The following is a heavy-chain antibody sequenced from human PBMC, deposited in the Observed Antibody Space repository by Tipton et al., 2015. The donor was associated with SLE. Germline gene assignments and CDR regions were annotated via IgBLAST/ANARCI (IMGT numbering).Heavy chain of an antibody. J-gene: IGHJ3*02. D-gene: IGHD6-19*01. V-gene: IGHV1-69*06. CDR1: GGTFSSYA. Sequence: QLVQSGPEVKKPGSSVKVSCKASGGTFSSYAISWVRQAPGQGLEWMGGIIPIFGTANYAQKFPSRVTITADKSTSTAYMELSSLRSEDTAVYYCARVGAQWLVPAFDIWGQGTMVTVSS. CDR2: IIPIFGTA. CDR3: ARVGAQWLVPAFDI.